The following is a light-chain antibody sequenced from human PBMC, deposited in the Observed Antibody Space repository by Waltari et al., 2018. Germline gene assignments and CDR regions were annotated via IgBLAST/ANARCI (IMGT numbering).Light chain of an antibody. CDR3: QQYYDTPRT. J-gene: IGKJ1*01. Sequence: DIVMTQSPDSLAVSLGERATIHCKSIQTVLHSTDNNNYLAWYQQKLGQPPKLLIYWASTRASGVPDRFSGSGSGTDFTLTISSLQAEDVAVYYCQQYYDTPRTFGQGTRVEIK. CDR2: WAS. V-gene: IGKV4-1*01. CDR1: QTVLHSTDNNNY.